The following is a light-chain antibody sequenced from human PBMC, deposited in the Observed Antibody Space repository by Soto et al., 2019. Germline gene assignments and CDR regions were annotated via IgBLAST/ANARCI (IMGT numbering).Light chain of an antibody. CDR3: QQYNIWRSIT. CDR1: QSVRNK. V-gene: IGKV3-15*01. CDR2: DTS. J-gene: IGKJ5*01. Sequence: EIVVTQSPATLSVSPGERAKLSCSVSQSVRNKVAWYQHKPGQTPRVIIYDTSTRAAGIPARFSGSGYGTYFTLTISSLQSEDFAVYYCQQYNIWRSITFGQGTRLEI.